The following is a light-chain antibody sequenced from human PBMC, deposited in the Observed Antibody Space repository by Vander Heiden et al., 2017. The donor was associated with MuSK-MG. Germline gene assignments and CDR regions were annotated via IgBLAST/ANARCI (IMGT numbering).Light chain of an antibody. CDR3: QQDGSSPYT. V-gene: IGKV3-20*01. CDR1: QSVSSSY. CDR2: GAS. J-gene: IGKJ2*01. Sequence: EIALTQSHGTLSLSPGEIATLSCRASQSVSSSYLAWYQQKPGQSPRLLIYGASSRVTGIPDRFSGSGSVTDFTLTIIILEPEDFAVYYCQQDGSSPYTFGQGTKLEIK.